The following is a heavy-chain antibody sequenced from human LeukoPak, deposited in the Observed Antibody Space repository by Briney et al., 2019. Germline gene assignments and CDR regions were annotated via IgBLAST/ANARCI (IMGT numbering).Heavy chain of an antibody. CDR2: IYHSGST. CDR3: ASLFQDIVVVPAAIGSYNWFDP. CDR1: GGSISSDNW. D-gene: IGHD2-2*01. V-gene: IGHV4-4*02. Sequence: SETLSLTCAVSGGSISSDNWWSWVRQPPGKGLEWIGEIYHSGSTNYNPSLQSRVTISVDKSNNHFSLRLTSVTAADTAVYYVASLFQDIVVVPAAIGSYNWFDPWGQGTLVTVSS. J-gene: IGHJ5*02.